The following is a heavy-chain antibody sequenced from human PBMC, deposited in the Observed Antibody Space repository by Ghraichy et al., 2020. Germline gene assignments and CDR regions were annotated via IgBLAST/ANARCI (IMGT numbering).Heavy chain of an antibody. V-gene: IGHV3-21*01. D-gene: IGHD3-10*01. Sequence: GGCLRLSCAASGFTFSSYSMNWVRQAPGKGLEWVSSISSSSSYIYYADSVKGRFTISRDNAKNSLYLQMNSLRAEDTAVYYCARDNYYCSGTLGLVHWGQGTLVPVLS. J-gene: IGHJ4*02. CDR3: ARDNYYCSGTLGLVH. CDR2: ISSSSSYI. CDR1: GFTFSSYS.